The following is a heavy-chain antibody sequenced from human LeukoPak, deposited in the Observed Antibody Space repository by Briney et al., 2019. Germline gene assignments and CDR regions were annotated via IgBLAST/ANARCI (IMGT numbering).Heavy chain of an antibody. CDR2: IYYSGST. Sequence: PSETLSLTCTVSGGSISSYYWSWIRQPPGKGLEWIGYIYYSGSTNYNPSLKSRVTISVDTSKNQFSLKLSSVTAADTAVYYCARGIRGRYYGSGSRQNAFDIWGQGTMVTVSS. J-gene: IGHJ3*02. D-gene: IGHD3-10*01. CDR1: GGSISSYY. V-gene: IGHV4-59*12. CDR3: ARGIRGRYYGSGSRQNAFDI.